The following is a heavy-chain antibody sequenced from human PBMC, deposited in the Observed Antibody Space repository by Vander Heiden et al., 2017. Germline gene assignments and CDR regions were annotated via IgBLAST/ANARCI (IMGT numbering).Heavy chain of an antibody. D-gene: IGHD2-15*01. CDR2: IWYDGNNK. V-gene: IGHV3-33*01. Sequence: QVQLVESGGGVVQPGRSLRLSCTESGFTFSSYGMHWFRPAPGKGLEWVTFIWYDGNNKYYADSVKGRFTISRDNSKNTLYLQMNSLRAEDTAVYYCAREGCSGGSCYGFDYWGQGTLVTVSS. J-gene: IGHJ4*02. CDR1: GFTFSSYG. CDR3: AREGCSGGSCYGFDY.